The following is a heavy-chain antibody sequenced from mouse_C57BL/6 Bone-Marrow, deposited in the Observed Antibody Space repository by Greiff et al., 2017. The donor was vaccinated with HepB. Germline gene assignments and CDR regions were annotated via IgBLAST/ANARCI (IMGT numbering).Heavy chain of an antibody. CDR2: IRSKSNNYAT. CDR1: GFSFNTYA. Sequence: EVQRVESGGGLVQPKGSLKLSCAASGFSFNTYAMNWVRQAPGKGLEWVARIRSKSNNYATYYADSVKDRFTISRDDSESMLYLQMNNLKTEDTAMYYCVRTGTGWYFDVWGTGTTVTVSS. V-gene: IGHV10-1*01. J-gene: IGHJ1*03. CDR3: VRTGTGWYFDV. D-gene: IGHD4-1*01.